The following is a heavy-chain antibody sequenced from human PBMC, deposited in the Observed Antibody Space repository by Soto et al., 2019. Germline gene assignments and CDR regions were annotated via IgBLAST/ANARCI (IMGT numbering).Heavy chain of an antibody. CDR1: GYTFTSYS. V-gene: IGHV1-46*01. D-gene: IGHD2-21*01. CDR2: INPSSGRT. J-gene: IGHJ6*02. CDR3: ARDHNFGFILYAMDV. Sequence: ASVKVSCKASGYTFTSYSMHWVRQAPGQGLEWMGIINPSSGRTSYAQNFQGRVTMTSDTSTSIVYMEMSSLKSEDTAVYYCARDHNFGFILYAMDVWGQGTTVTVCS.